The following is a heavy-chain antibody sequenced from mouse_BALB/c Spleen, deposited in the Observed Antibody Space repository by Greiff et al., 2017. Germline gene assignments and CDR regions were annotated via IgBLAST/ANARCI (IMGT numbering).Heavy chain of an antibody. CDR2: INPYNGDT. CDR1: GYSFTGYF. V-gene: IGHV1-20*01. D-gene: IGHD2-1*01. CDR3: ARHPIYRLYAMDY. Sequence: EVQLQESGPELVKPGASVKISCKASGYSFTGYFMNWVMQSHGKSLEWIGRINPYNGDTFYNQKFKGKATLTADKSSSTAYMQLSSLTSEDSAVYYCARHPIYRLYAMDYWGQGTSVTVSS. J-gene: IGHJ4*01.